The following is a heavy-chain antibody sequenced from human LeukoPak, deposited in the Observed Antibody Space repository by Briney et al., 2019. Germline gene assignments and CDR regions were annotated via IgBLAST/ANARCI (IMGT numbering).Heavy chain of an antibody. Sequence: GVSLTLSCAASGCTFSSYAMRWVRQAPAKGLDGVSALSGSGGSTYYADSVKGRFTISRDNSKNTLYLQMNRLRAEDTAVYYCAKDLCSGYCSSTDLDYWGQGTLVTVSS. CDR2: LSGSGGST. J-gene: IGHJ4*02. V-gene: IGHV3-23*01. CDR3: AKDLCSGYCSSTDLDY. CDR1: GCTFSSYA. D-gene: IGHD2-2*01.